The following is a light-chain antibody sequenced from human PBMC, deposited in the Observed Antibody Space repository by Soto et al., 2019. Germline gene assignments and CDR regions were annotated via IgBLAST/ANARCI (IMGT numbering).Light chain of an antibody. Sequence: QSVLTQAPSASGTPGQRVTISCSGSGSNIGGNTVNWYQHLPGTAPKLLIYSNNQRPSGVPDRFSGSKSGTSASLAISGLQSEDEADYYCAAWDDSLNGPLFGGGTKLTVL. CDR1: GSNIGGNT. J-gene: IGLJ2*01. V-gene: IGLV1-44*01. CDR3: AAWDDSLNGPL. CDR2: SNN.